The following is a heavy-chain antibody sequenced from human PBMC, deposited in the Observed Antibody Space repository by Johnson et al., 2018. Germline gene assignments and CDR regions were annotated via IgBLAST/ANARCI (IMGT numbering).Heavy chain of an antibody. Sequence: VQLVQSGGGVVQPGRSLRLSCAASGFTFSSYAMHWVRQAPGKGLEWVSGISWNSGSIGYADSVKGRFTISRDNAKNSLYLQMNSLRAEDTALYYCAKDLDGDYPLDAFDIWGQGTMVTVSS. CDR1: GFTFSSYA. V-gene: IGHV3-9*01. CDR2: ISWNSGSI. CDR3: AKDLDGDYPLDAFDI. D-gene: IGHD4-17*01. J-gene: IGHJ3*02.